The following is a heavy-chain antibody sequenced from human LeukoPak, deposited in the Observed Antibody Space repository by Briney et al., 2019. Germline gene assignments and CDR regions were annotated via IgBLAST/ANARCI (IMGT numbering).Heavy chain of an antibody. J-gene: IGHJ4*02. D-gene: IGHD3-22*01. CDR2: INPNTGGT. V-gene: IGHV1-2*02. Sequence: ASVKVSCKASGDTFTGYYVHWVRQAPGQGLEWMGWINPNTGGTNYAQNFQGRITMTRDTSSSATHMELSSLRSDDTAVFYCAPSRNPYDGSGYYSGHYFDNWGQGILVTVSS. CDR3: APSRNPYDGSGYYSGHYFDN. CDR1: GDTFTGYY.